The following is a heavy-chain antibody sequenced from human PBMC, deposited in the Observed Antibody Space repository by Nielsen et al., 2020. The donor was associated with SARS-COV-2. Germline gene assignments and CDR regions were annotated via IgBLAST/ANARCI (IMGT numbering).Heavy chain of an antibody. Sequence: GESLKISCAASGFTFSSYGMHWVRQAPGKGLEWVAVISYDGSNKYYADSVKGRFTISRDNSKNTLYLQMNSLRAEDTAVYYCAGFQVVMEYWGQGTLVTVSS. J-gene: IGHJ4*02. CDR2: ISYDGSNK. CDR3: AGFQVVMEY. CDR1: GFTFSSYG. V-gene: IGHV3-30*03. D-gene: IGHD3-22*01.